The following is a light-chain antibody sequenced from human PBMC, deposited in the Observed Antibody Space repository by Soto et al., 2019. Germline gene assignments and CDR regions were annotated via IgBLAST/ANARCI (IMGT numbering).Light chain of an antibody. CDR3: QQYNNWHPIT. Sequence: DIRMTQSPATLSVSVGDRVTITCRASQTISSWLAWYQQKPGKAPKLLIYNASTLKSGVPSRFRGSGSGTEFTLTISSLKSEDFAVYYCQQYNNWHPITFGQGTKVDIK. V-gene: IGKV1-5*03. CDR1: QTISSW. CDR2: NAS. J-gene: IGKJ1*01.